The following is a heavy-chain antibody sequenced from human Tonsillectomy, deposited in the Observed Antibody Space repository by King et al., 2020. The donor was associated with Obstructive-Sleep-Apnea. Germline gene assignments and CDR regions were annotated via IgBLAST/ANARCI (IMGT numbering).Heavy chain of an antibody. Sequence: VQLVESGGGLVKPGGSLRLSCAASGFTFNNYSMNWVRQAPGKGLEWVASINSDSSFIYYADSLKGRFTVSRDNARKSVYLQMHSLRAEDTALYYCAREFGEDYVWGSYRPWGQGTLVTVSS. D-gene: IGHD3-16*02. CDR2: INSDSSFI. CDR3: AREFGEDYVWGSYRP. CDR1: GFTFNNYS. V-gene: IGHV3-21*01. J-gene: IGHJ5*02.